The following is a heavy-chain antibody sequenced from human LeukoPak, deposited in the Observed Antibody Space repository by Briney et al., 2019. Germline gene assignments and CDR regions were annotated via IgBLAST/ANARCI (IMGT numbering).Heavy chain of an antibody. CDR1: GFTFSSHG. CDR3: AKTARSSSGWFDY. CDR2: IRYDGSNK. J-gene: IGHJ4*02. V-gene: IGHV3-30*02. D-gene: IGHD6-19*01. Sequence: GRSLRLSCAASGFTFSSHGIHWARQAPGKGLEWVAFIRYDGSNKYYADSVKGRFTISRDNSKNTLYLQMNSLRAEDTAVYYCAKTARSSSGWFDYWGQGTLVTVSS.